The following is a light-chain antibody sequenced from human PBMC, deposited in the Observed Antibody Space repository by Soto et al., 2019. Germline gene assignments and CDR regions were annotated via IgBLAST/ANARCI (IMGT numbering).Light chain of an antibody. Sequence: QSALTQPPSASGSPGQSVTISCTGTSGDVGGYDYVSWYQQHPGKAPKLMIYEVTKRPLGVPDRFSGSKSGNTASLTVSGLEAEDEADYYCQSYDCSLYGYVFGSGTKGTVL. V-gene: IGLV2-8*01. CDR3: QSYDCSLYGYV. CDR1: SGDVGGYDY. J-gene: IGLJ1*01. CDR2: EVT.